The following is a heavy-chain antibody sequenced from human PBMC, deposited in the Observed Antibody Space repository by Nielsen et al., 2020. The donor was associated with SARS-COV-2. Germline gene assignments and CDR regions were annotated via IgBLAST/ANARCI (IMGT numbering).Heavy chain of an antibody. D-gene: IGHD3-9*01. CDR1: GFTFSNYN. J-gene: IGHJ4*02. Sequence: GESLKISCAASGFTFSNYNMNWVRQAPGKGLEWVSLISSSSGYIYYADSVKGRFTISRDNAKNSLYLQMNSLKAEDTAVYYCARGDILTGYPYYFDYWGQGTLVTVSS. V-gene: IGHV3-21*01. CDR3: ARGDILTGYPYYFDY. CDR2: ISSSSGYI.